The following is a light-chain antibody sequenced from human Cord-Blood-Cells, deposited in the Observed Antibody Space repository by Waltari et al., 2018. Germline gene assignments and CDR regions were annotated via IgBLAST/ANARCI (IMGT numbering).Light chain of an antibody. CDR1: NRDVGGYNY. CDR3: SSYTSSSTLYV. CDR2: EVS. V-gene: IGLV2-14*01. Sequence: QSALTQPASVSGSPGQSITISCPGTNRDVGGYNYVSWYQQHPGKAPKLMIYEVSNRPSGVSNRFSGSKSGNTASLTISGLQAEDEADYYCSSYTSSSTLYVFGTGTKVTVL. J-gene: IGLJ1*01.